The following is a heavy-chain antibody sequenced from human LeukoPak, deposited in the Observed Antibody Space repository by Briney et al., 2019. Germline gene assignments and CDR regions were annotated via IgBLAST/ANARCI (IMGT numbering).Heavy chain of an antibody. CDR2: ISGRTNRT. J-gene: IGHJ4*02. V-gene: IGHV3-23*01. CDR1: GFSFGSDA. CDR3: AKGSVGNADFAS. Sequence: GGSLRLSCAASGFSFGSDAMNWVRQAPGKWLEWVAAISGRTNRTFYADSVEGRFTISRDSFRGTLFLQMDSLRVEDTAVYFCAKGSVGNADFASWGQGALVTVSS. D-gene: IGHD6-25*01.